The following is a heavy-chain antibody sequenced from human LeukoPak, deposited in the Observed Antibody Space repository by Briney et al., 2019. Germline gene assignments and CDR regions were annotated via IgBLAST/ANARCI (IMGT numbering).Heavy chain of an antibody. CDR3: ARGEGAQYCSGGSCYSTPDKYYYYYGMDV. CDR2: VYYDGNRK. CDR1: GFTFSNYG. D-gene: IGHD2-15*01. Sequence: GGSLRLSCAASGFTFSNYGMHWVRQAPGKGLEWVAFVYYDGNRKYYAASVKGRFTISRDNSKNTLYLQMNSLRAEDTAVYFCARGEGAQYCSGGSCYSTPDKYYYYYGMDVWGQGTTVTVSS. V-gene: IGHV3-30*19. J-gene: IGHJ6*02.